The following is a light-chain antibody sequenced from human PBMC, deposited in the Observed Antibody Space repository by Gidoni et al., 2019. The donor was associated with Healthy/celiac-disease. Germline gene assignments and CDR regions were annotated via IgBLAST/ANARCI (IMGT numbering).Light chain of an antibody. CDR1: QDISSY. V-gene: IGKV1-8*01. Sequence: AIRMTQSPSSFSASTGDRVTITCRASQDISSYLAWYQQKPGKAPKLLIYAASTLQSGVPSRFSGSGSETDFTLTISCLQSEDFATYYCQQYYSYPLTFGGXTKVEIK. J-gene: IGKJ4*01. CDR3: QQYYSYPLT. CDR2: AAS.